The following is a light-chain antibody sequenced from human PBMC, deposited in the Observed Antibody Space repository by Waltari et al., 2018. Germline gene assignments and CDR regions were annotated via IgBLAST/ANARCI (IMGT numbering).Light chain of an antibody. Sequence: EIVLTQSPGTLSLSPGERAALSCRASLSPSSRYLAWYQQKPGQAPRLLIYGASSRATGIPDRFSGSGSETDFTLTISRLEPEDFAVYYCQQYDSSPYTFGQGTKLEIK. V-gene: IGKV3-20*01. CDR1: LSPSSRY. CDR3: QQYDSSPYT. CDR2: GAS. J-gene: IGKJ2*01.